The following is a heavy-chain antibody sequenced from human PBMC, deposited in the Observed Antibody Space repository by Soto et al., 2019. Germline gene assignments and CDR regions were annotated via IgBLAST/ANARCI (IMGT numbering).Heavy chain of an antibody. V-gene: IGHV1-46*03. J-gene: IGHJ6*02. CDR3: TSHDAPGIYLYYYYGMDV. CDR1: GYTFTSYY. Sequence: ASVKVSCKASGYTFTSYYMHWVRQAPGQGLEWMGIINPSGGSTSYAQKFQGRYNISRDDSKSIPYLQMNSLKTEDTALFYFTSHDAPGIYLYYYYGMDVWGQGTTVTVSS. CDR2: INPSGGST. D-gene: IGHD3-10*01.